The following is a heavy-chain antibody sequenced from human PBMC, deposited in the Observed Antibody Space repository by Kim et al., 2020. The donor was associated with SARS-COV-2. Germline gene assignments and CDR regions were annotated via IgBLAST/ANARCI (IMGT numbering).Heavy chain of an antibody. CDR3: AKDFYYDSSGSLER. V-gene: IGHV3-43*01. Sequence: ADSVKGRFTISRDNSKNSLYLQMNSLRTEDTALYYCAKDFYYDSSGSLERWGQGTLVTVSS. D-gene: IGHD3-22*01. J-gene: IGHJ4*02.